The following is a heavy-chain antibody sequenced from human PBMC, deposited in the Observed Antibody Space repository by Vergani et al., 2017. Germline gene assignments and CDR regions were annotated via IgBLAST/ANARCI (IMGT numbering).Heavy chain of an antibody. CDR3: ASGYSSGWYTDVKDYFDY. D-gene: IGHD6-19*01. Sequence: QVQLVHSGAEVKKPGSSVKVSCKSSGGTFSSYTISWVRQAPGQGLEWMGRIIPILGIANYAQKFQGRVTITADESTSTAYMEMSSLRSEDTAVYYCASGYSSGWYTDVKDYFDYWGQGTLVTVSS. J-gene: IGHJ4*02. CDR1: GGTFSSYT. V-gene: IGHV1-69*02. CDR2: IIPILGIA.